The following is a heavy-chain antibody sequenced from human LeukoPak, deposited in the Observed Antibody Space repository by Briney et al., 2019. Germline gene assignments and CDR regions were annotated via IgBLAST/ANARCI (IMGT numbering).Heavy chain of an antibody. CDR2: ISGSGGST. CDR3: AKLHPWGLIVVVPAAMRLYFDY. D-gene: IGHD2-2*01. Sequence: GGSLRPSCAASGFTFSSYAMSWVRQAPGKGLEWVSAISGSGGSTYYADSVKGRFTISRDNSKNTLYLQMNSLRAEDTAVYYCAKLHPWGLIVVVPAAMRLYFDYWGQGTLVTVSS. J-gene: IGHJ4*02. V-gene: IGHV3-23*01. CDR1: GFTFSSYA.